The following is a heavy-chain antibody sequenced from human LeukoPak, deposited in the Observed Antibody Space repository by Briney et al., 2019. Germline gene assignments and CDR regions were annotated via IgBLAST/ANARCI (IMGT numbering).Heavy chain of an antibody. V-gene: IGHV3-23*01. J-gene: IGHJ1*01. CDR1: GFTFSSYT. Sequence: GGSLRLSCAASGFTFSSYTMSWVRQAPGKGLEWGSAISGSGGSTYYADSVKGRFTISRDNSKNTLYLQMNSLRAEDTAVYYCARDRFTPDSGSWYGNFQHWGQGTLVTVSS. D-gene: IGHD6-13*01. CDR2: ISGSGGST. CDR3: ARDRFTPDSGSWYGNFQH.